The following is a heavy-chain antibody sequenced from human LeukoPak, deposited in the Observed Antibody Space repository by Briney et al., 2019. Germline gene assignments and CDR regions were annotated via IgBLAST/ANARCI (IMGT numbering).Heavy chain of an antibody. CDR3: ARDPGRGQYHVTDF. D-gene: IGHD3/OR15-3a*01. CDR2: ISGAGGFK. Sequence: PGGSLRLSCAASRYIFGDFSMNWIRHAPRKRLECVSSISGAGGFKYYADSVKDRFTLSRNNAKDSLFLQMNSLGVEDMAVYYCARDPGRGQYHVTDFWGRGTLATVS. CDR1: RYIFGDFS. J-gene: IGHJ4*02. V-gene: IGHV3-21*01.